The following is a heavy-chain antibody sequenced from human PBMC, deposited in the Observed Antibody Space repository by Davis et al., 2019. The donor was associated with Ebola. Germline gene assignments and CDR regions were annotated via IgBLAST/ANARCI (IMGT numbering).Heavy chain of an antibody. J-gene: IGHJ6*03. CDR2: IVVGSGDT. V-gene: IGHV1-58*01. CDR1: GFTFTSSA. CDR3: AAVSSGYSWYYYYMDV. Sequence: SVKVSCKASGFTFTSSAVQWVRQARGQRLEWIGWIVVGSGDTNYAQKFQERVTITRDMSTSTAYMELSSLGSEDTAVFYCAAVSSGYSWYYYYMDVWGKGTTVTVSS. D-gene: IGHD3-22*01.